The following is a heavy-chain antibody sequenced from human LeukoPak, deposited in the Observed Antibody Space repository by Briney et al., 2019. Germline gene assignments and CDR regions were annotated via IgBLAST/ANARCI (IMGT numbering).Heavy chain of an antibody. Sequence: GGSLRLSCAASGITFSGAYMTWVRQAPGKGLEWVANINPDGREKSYVDSVKGRFTISRDNAKDSLYLQMNSLRAEDTAVYYCARSRRVGTSPFYGTDVWGQGTTVTASS. CDR1: GITFSGAY. D-gene: IGHD5-12*01. CDR2: INPDGREK. CDR3: ARSRRVGTSPFYGTDV. V-gene: IGHV3-7*04. J-gene: IGHJ6*02.